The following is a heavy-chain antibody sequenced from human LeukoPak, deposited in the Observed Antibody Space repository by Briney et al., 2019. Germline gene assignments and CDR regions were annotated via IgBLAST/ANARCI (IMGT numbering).Heavy chain of an antibody. D-gene: IGHD6-13*01. CDR3: ARAGVGSSWAIDY. CDR2: IYYSGST. J-gene: IGHJ4*02. Sequence: SQTLSLTCTVSGGSISSGGYYWSWIRQHPGKGLEWIGYIYYSGSTYYNPSLKSRVTISVDTSKNQFSLKLSSVTAADTAVYYRARAGVGSSWAIDYWGQGTLVTVSS. V-gene: IGHV4-31*03. CDR1: GGSISSGGYY.